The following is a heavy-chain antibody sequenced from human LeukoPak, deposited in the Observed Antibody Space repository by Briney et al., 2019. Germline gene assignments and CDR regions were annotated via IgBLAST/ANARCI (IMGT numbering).Heavy chain of an antibody. D-gene: IGHD3-10*01. CDR2: IYYSGST. Sequence: SETLSLTCTVSGGSISSSSHYWGWIRQPPGKGLEWIGSIYYSGSTYYNPSLKSRVTISVDTSKNQFSLKMSSVTAADTAVYYCARGNTLLWFGELPLFDYWGQGTLVTVSS. CDR1: GGSISSSSHY. CDR3: ARGNTLLWFGELPLFDY. V-gene: IGHV4-39*01. J-gene: IGHJ4*02.